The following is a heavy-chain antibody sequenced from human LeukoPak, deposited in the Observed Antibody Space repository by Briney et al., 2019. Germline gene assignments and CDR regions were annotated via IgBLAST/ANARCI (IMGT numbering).Heavy chain of an antibody. Sequence: GGSLRVSCAASGFTFNAYAIHWVRQAPGKGLEWVSLVKGDGVTTDYANSVKGRFTVSRDNSKNSLYLQMSNLRTEDTALYYCVRDTGSGWDFDYWGQGTLVTVSS. D-gene: IGHD6-19*01. CDR1: GFTFNAYA. CDR2: VKGDGVTT. CDR3: VRDTGSGWDFDY. J-gene: IGHJ4*02. V-gene: IGHV3-43*02.